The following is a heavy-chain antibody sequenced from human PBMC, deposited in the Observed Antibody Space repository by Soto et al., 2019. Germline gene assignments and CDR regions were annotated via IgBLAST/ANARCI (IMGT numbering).Heavy chain of an antibody. J-gene: IGHJ4*02. CDR1: GYTFTSYG. D-gene: IGHD3-16*02. CDR3: ARDRQYDYVWGSYRIFDY. V-gene: IGHV1-18*01. CDR2: ISAYNGNT. Sequence: QVQLVQSGAEVKKPGASVKVSCKASGYTFTSYGISWVRQAPGQGLEWMGWISAYNGNTNYAQQIQGRVTMTTDTSTSTAYMELRSLRSDDTAVYYCARDRQYDYVWGSYRIFDYWGQGTLVTVSS.